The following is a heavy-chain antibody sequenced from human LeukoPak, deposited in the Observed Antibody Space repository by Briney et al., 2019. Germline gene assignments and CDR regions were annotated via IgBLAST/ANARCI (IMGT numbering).Heavy chain of an antibody. Sequence: SVKVSCKASGGTFSSYAISWVRQAPGQGLEWMGGIIPIFGTANYAQKFQGRVTITADESTSTAYMELSSLRSEDTAVYYCARDAEVWSGYYKGDYWGQGTLVAVSS. CDR2: IIPIFGTA. V-gene: IGHV1-69*13. CDR1: GGTFSSYA. CDR3: ARDAEVWSGYYKGDY. J-gene: IGHJ4*02. D-gene: IGHD3-3*01.